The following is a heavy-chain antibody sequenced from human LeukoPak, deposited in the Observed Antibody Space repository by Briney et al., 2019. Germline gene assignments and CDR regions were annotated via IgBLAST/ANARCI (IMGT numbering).Heavy chain of an antibody. V-gene: IGHV3-53*01. CDR2: IYSGGST. CDR3: ARENPITHYLNY. J-gene: IGHJ4*02. D-gene: IGHD3-10*01. CDR1: GFTFNNYA. Sequence: PGGSLRLSCAASGFTFNNYAMSWVRQAPGKGLEWVSLIYSGGSTHYADSVKGRFTISRDNSKNTLYLQMNSLRAEDTAVYYCARENPITHYLNYWGQGTLVTVSS.